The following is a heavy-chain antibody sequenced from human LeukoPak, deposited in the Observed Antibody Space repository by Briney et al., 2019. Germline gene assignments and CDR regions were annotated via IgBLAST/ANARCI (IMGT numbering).Heavy chain of an antibody. V-gene: IGHV1-69*13. CDR2: IIPIFGTA. CDR3: ARDPRESYYYYGMDV. CDR1: GGTFSSYA. Sequence: ASVKVSCKASGGTFSSYAISWVRQAHGQGLEWMGGIIPIFGTANYAQKFQGRVTITADESTSTAYMELSSLRSEDTAVYYCARDPRESYYYYGMDVWGQGTTVTVSS. J-gene: IGHJ6*02.